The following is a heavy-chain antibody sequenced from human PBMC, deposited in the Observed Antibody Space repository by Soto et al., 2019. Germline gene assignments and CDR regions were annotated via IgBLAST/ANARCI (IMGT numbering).Heavy chain of an antibody. J-gene: IGHJ4*02. CDR2: IITMFGTA. CDR1: GGTFSTYA. CDR3: ASGIQLWLRRINNGYSG. V-gene: IGHV1-69*12. Sequence: QVQLVQSEAEVKKPESSVKVSCKAPGGTFSTYAISWVRQAPGQGLEWMGGIITMFGTANYAQRFQDRVTITADESTNTVYMELSSLRSEDTAVYFCASGIQLWLRRINNGYSGWGQGTLVTVSS. D-gene: IGHD5-18*01.